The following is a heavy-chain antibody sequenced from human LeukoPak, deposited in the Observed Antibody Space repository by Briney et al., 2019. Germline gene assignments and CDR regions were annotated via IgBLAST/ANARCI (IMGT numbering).Heavy chain of an antibody. CDR1: GYTFTSYD. CDR2: INPNSGGT. V-gene: IGHV1-2*02. CDR3: ARDFNWNYDY. Sequence: ASVKVSCKASGYTFTSYDINWVRQATGQGLEWMGWINPNSGGTIYAPKFQGRVTMTRDTSISTAYMELSRLTSDDTAVYYCARDFNWNYDYWGQGTLVTVSS. D-gene: IGHD1-20*01. J-gene: IGHJ4*02.